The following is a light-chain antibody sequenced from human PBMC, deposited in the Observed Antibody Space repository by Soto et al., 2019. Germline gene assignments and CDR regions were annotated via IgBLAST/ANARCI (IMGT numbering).Light chain of an antibody. CDR1: QSVTSDY. CDR3: QQYGRP. V-gene: IGKV3-20*01. Sequence: EIVLTQSPGTLSLSPGERATLSCRASQSVTSDYLAWYQQKPGQAPRLLIHGASSRATGIPDRFSGSGSGTDFTLTISRLEPTAFAVYYCQQYGRPFGQGTKVEIK. J-gene: IGKJ1*01. CDR2: GAS.